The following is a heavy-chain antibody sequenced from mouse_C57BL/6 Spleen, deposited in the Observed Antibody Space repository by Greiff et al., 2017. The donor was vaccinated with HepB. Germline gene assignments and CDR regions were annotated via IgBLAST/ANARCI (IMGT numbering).Heavy chain of an antibody. J-gene: IGHJ4*01. V-gene: IGHV5-17*01. CDR1: GFTFSDYG. D-gene: IGHD2-2*01. CDR3: ARLRVYGYDGGNAMDY. CDR2: ISSGSSTI. Sequence: EVQLVESGGGLVKPGGSLKLSCAASGFTFSDYGMHWVRQAPEKGLEWVAYISSGSSTIYYADTVKGRFTISRDNAKNTLFLQMTSLRSEDTAMYYCARLRVYGYDGGNAMDYWGQGTSVTVSS.